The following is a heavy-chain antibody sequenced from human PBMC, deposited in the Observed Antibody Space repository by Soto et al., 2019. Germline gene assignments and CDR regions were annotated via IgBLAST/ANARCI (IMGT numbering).Heavy chain of an antibody. CDR3: GGTYGDYEGVAFDI. V-gene: IGHV4-30-2*01. Sequence: QLQLQESGSGLVKPSQTLSLTCAVSGGSISSGGYSWSWIRQPPGKGLEWIGYIYHSGSTYYNPSLRSRVTISVDRAKSQFSLKLSSVTAADTAVYYCGGTYGDYEGVAFDIWGQGTMVTVSS. CDR1: GGSISSGGYS. D-gene: IGHD4-17*01. J-gene: IGHJ3*02. CDR2: IYHSGST.